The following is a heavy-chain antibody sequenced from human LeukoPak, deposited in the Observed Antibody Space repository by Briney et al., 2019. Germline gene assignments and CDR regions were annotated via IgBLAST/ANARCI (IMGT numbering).Heavy chain of an antibody. CDR3: ARGFYDSSGYSNCFDP. CDR1: GGSINNDF. CDR2: LYTSGTT. D-gene: IGHD3-22*01. J-gene: IGHJ5*02. V-gene: IGHV4-4*07. Sequence: SSETLSLTCTVSGGSINNDFLTWVRQPAGKALEWIGRLYTSGTTNYNPSLKSRVTMSIDTSKNQFSLNLNSVTAADTAVYYCARGFYDSSGYSNCFDPWGQGTLVTVSS.